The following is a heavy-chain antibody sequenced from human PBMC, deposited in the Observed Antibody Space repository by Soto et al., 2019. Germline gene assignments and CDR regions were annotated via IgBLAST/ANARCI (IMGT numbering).Heavy chain of an antibody. J-gene: IGHJ6*02. Sequence: EVQLVESGGGLISPGGSLRLSCAASGLTISDAWMNWVRQAPGKGLEWVGRIKTNTEGGTTDYAAAVEGRFAVSTDDLKTTLYLQMNSLKIEDTAVYYCTTGSVEGVWGQGTTVVVSS. CDR1: GLTISDAW. V-gene: IGHV3-15*07. CDR3: TTGSVEGV. CDR2: IKTNTEGGTT. D-gene: IGHD2-15*01.